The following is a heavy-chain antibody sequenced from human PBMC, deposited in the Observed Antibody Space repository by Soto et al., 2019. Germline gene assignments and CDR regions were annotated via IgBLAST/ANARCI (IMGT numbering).Heavy chain of an antibody. CDR3: AKGSDYSNYNFDY. J-gene: IGHJ4*02. D-gene: IGHD4-4*01. V-gene: IGHV3-23*01. CDR1: GFTFSSYA. CDR2: ISGSGGST. Sequence: LRLSCAASGFTFSSYAMSWVRQAPGKGLEWVSAISGSGGSTYYADSVKGRFTISRDNSKNTLYLQMNSLRAEDTAVYYCAKGSDYSNYNFDYWGQGTLVTVSS.